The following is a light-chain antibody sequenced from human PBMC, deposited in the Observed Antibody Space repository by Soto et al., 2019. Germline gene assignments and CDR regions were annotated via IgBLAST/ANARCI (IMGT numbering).Light chain of an antibody. V-gene: IGLV2-23*02. CDR2: EVN. J-gene: IGLJ1*01. CDR1: SSDVGGYTL. CDR3: CSYARSSTFV. Sequence: QSVLTQPASGSGSPGHSITISCTGTSSDVGGYTLVSWYQQHPGKATKLMIYEVNKRPSGVSNRFSGSKSDNTASLTISGLQAEDEADYWCCSYARSSTFVFGTGTKLTVL.